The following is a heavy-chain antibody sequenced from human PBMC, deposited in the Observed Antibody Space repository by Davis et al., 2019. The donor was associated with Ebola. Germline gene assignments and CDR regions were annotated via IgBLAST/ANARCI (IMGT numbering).Heavy chain of an antibody. CDR2: INHSGST. V-gene: IGHV4-34*01. CDR3: ARKDYDRSGYFVDY. CDR1: GGSFSGYY. D-gene: IGHD3-22*01. Sequence: PGGSLRLSCAVYGGSFSGYYWSWIRQPPGKGLEWIGEINHSGSTNYNPSLKSRVTISVDRSKKQLSLKLSSVTAADTAVYYCARKDYDRSGYFVDYWGQGTLVTVSS. J-gene: IGHJ4*02.